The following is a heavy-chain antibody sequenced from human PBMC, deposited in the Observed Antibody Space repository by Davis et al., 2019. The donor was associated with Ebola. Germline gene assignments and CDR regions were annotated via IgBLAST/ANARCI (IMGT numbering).Heavy chain of an antibody. CDR1: GFTFSKYW. CDR3: TRVTGYDKPIEY. V-gene: IGHV3-74*03. Sequence: GESLKISCAASGFTFSKYWMHWVRQTPGKGLMWVSRINSDGSSSTREYADSVKGRFTISRDNDKNTLYLQMNSLRAEDTGIYYCTRVTGYDKPIEYWGQGTLVTVS. CDR2: INSDGSSS. J-gene: IGHJ4*02. D-gene: IGHD5-12*01.